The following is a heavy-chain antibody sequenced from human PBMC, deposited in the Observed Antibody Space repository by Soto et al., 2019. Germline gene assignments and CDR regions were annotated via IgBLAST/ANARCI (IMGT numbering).Heavy chain of an antibody. Sequence: QVQLVESGGGVVQPGKSLTLSCAASGIPFSASGMHWVRQAPGKGPEWVAMIWSDGSSKYYADSVKGRFTISRDNSKNTLFLQMDSLRVEDTALYYCARDRGVRDLDHWGQGTLVTVSS. CDR2: IWSDGSSK. J-gene: IGHJ4*02. D-gene: IGHD6-13*01. V-gene: IGHV3-33*01. CDR1: GIPFSASG. CDR3: ARDRGVRDLDH.